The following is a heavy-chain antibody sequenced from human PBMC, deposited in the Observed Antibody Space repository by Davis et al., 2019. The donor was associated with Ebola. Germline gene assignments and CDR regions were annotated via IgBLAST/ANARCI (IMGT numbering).Heavy chain of an antibody. D-gene: IGHD1-1*01. V-gene: IGHV1-2*06. Sequence: ASVKVSCKASGYTFTSYAMHWVRQAPGQGLEWMGRINPNSGGTNYAQKFQGRVTMTRDTSISTAYMELSRLRSDDTAVYYCARAQFPTTSDHWGQGTLVTVSS. CDR3: ARAQFPTTSDH. J-gene: IGHJ4*02. CDR1: GYTFTSYA. CDR2: INPNSGGT.